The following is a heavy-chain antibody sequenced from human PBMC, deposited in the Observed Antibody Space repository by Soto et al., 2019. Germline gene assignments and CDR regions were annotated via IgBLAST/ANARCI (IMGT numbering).Heavy chain of an antibody. J-gene: IGHJ4*02. V-gene: IGHV1-69*13. D-gene: IGHD6-13*01. Sequence: SVKVSCKASGGTFSSYAISWVRQAPGQGLEWMGGIIPIFGTANYAQKFQGRVTITADESTSTAYMELNSLRAEDTAVYYCAKDNARGSSSWSDYWGQGTLVTVSS. CDR3: AKDNARGSSSWSDY. CDR1: GGTFSSYA. CDR2: IIPIFGTA.